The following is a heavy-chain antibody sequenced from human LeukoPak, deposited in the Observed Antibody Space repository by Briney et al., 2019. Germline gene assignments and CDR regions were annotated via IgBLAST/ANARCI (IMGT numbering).Heavy chain of an antibody. J-gene: IGHJ6*03. CDR1: GFPFNHYA. V-gene: IGHV3-23*01. Sequence: GGSLRLSCAASGFPFNHYAISWVRQAPGKGLEWVSVISGSGGTTDYADSVKGRFTISRDTATNTLYLQMNSLRAEDTAVYYCAKGLKTTVGPYMGYHYYMDVWGKGTTVTVSS. CDR3: AKGLKTTVGPYMGYHYYMDV. CDR2: ISGSGGTT. D-gene: IGHD1-1*01.